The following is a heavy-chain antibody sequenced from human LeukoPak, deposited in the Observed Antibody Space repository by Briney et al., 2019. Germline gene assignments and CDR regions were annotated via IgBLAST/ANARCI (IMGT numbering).Heavy chain of an antibody. V-gene: IGHV1-3*01. Sequence: ASVKVSCKAAGYTFTSYAMHWVRQAPGQRLEWMGWINAGNGNTKYSQKFQGRVTITRDTSASTAYMELSSLRSEDTAVYYCAREVYYDTQYFQHWGQGTLVTVSS. CDR2: INAGNGNT. CDR1: GYTFTSYA. D-gene: IGHD3-22*01. J-gene: IGHJ1*01. CDR3: AREVYYDTQYFQH.